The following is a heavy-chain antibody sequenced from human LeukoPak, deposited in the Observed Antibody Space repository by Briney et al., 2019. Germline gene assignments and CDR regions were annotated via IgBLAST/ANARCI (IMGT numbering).Heavy chain of an antibody. D-gene: IGHD2-2*03. CDR1: GFTFSSYA. CDR3: AKFRVGIVVVPAELGDY. CDR2: ISGSGGST. Sequence: GGSLRLSCAASGFTFSSYAMSWVRQAPGKGLEWVSAISGSGGSTYYADSVKGRFTISRDNSKNTLYLQMNSLRAEDTAVYYCAKFRVGIVVVPAELGDYWGQGTLVTVSS. V-gene: IGHV3-23*01. J-gene: IGHJ4*02.